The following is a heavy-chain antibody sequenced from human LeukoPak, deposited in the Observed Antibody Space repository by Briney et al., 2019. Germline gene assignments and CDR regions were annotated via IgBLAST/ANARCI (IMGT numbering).Heavy chain of an antibody. CDR3: AKVPGDYSSSGRSGY. Sequence: PGGSWRLSCAASGFTFSSQPMAWVRQAPGRGWGGVSGISGSGDITYYADSVKGRFTIFRDNFRDTLYLQMNSLRAEDTAVYYCAKVPGDYSSSGRSGYWGQGTLVTVSS. D-gene: IGHD3-10*01. CDR1: GFTFSSQP. CDR2: ISGSGDIT. J-gene: IGHJ4*02. V-gene: IGHV3-23*01.